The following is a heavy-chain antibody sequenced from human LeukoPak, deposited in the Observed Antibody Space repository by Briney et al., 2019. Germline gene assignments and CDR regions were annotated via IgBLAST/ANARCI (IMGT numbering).Heavy chain of an antibody. CDR1: GYSISSGFY. Sequence: SETLSLTCTVSGYSISSGFYWGWIRQPPGKGLEWIGSIYHSGSTYYNPSLKSRVTISVDTSKNQFSLKLSSVTAADTAVYYCARGAAADKGDYYMDVWGKGTTVTVSS. CDR3: ARGAAADKGDYYMDV. D-gene: IGHD6-13*01. CDR2: IYHSGST. J-gene: IGHJ6*03. V-gene: IGHV4-38-2*02.